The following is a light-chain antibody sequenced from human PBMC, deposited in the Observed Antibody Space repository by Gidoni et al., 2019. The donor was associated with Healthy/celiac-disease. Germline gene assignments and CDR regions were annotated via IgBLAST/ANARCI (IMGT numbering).Light chain of an antibody. CDR3: QQYGSSRELT. Sequence: EIVLTQSPGTLSLSPGERATLPCRASQSVSSSYLAWYQQKPGQAPRPLLYGASSRATGIPDRFSGSGSGTDFTLTISRLESEDFAVYYCQQYGSSRELTFGGGTKVEIK. J-gene: IGKJ4*02. CDR1: QSVSSSY. CDR2: GAS. V-gene: IGKV3-20*01.